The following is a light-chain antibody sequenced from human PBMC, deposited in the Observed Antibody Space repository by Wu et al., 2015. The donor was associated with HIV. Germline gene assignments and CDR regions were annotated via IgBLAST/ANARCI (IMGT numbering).Light chain of an antibody. CDR1: QRVSTF. CDR3: QQRSNWPYT. CDR2: GAS. Sequence: DIVLTQSPATLSLSPGGRATLSCRASQRVSTFVAWYQHRPGQAPRLVIYGASNRATGIPARFSGSGSETDFTLTISSLKPEDFAVYYCQQRSNWPYTFGQGTKVEIK. J-gene: IGKJ2*01. V-gene: IGKV3-11*01.